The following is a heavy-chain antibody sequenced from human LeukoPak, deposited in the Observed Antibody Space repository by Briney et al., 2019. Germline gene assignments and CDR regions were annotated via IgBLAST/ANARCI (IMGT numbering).Heavy chain of an antibody. Sequence: GESLKISCKGSGYSFTSYWIGWVRQMPGKGLEWMGIIYPGDSDTRYSPSFQGQVTISADKSISTAYLQWSSLKASDAAMYYCARQRGIAAAGTGEFDPWGQGTLVTVSS. D-gene: IGHD6-13*01. CDR1: GYSFTSYW. CDR3: ARQRGIAAAGTGEFDP. V-gene: IGHV5-51*01. CDR2: IYPGDSDT. J-gene: IGHJ5*02.